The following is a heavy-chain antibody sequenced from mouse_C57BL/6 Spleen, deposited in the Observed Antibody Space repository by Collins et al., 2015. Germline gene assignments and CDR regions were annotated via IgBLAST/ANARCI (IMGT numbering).Heavy chain of an antibody. CDR1: GYAFTNYL. J-gene: IGHJ4*01. Sequence: QVQLQQSGAELVRPGTSVKVSCKASGYAFTNYLIEWVKQRPGQGLEWIGVINPGSGGTNYNEKFKGKATLTADKSSSTAYMQLSSLTSDDSAVYFCYYGSSYAMDYWGQGTSVTVSS. CDR2: INPGSGGT. CDR3: YYGSSYAMDY. D-gene: IGHD1-1*01. V-gene: IGHV1-54*03.